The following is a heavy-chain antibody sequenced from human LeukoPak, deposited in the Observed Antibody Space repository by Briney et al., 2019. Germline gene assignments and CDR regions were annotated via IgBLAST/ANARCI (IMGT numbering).Heavy chain of an antibody. Sequence: SQTLSLTCVISGDSVTSNSAGWHWIRQSPSRGLEWLGKTYYRSKWYNDYAVSVKTRISIKPDTTKSQFSLQLNSVTPEDTAVYYCARSYIYSFDYWGQGTLVTVPS. CDR3: ARSYIYSFDY. D-gene: IGHD2-2*02. J-gene: IGHJ4*02. CDR1: GDSVTSNSAG. CDR2: TYYRSKWYN. V-gene: IGHV6-1*01.